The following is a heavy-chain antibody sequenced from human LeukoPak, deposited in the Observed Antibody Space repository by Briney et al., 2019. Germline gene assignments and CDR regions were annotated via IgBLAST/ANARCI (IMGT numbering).Heavy chain of an antibody. CDR2: ISSSSSII. J-gene: IGHJ6*02. D-gene: IGHD2/OR15-2a*01. CDR1: GFTFSSYS. V-gene: IGHV3-48*02. CDR3: ARKVGYSIVSMDV. Sequence: PGGSLRLSCAASGFTFSSYSMNWVRQAPGKGLEWVSFISSSSSIIYYADSVKGRFTISRDNAKNSLYLQVNSLRDEDTAVYYCARKVGYSIVSMDVWGQGTTVTVSS.